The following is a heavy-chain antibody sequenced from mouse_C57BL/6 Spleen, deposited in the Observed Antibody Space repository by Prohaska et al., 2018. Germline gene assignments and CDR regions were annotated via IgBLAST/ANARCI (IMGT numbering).Heavy chain of an antibody. V-gene: IGHV1-53*01. J-gene: IGHJ1*03. Sequence: HWVKQRPGQGLEWIGNINPSNGGTNYNEKFKSKATLTVDKSSSTAYMQLSSLTSEDSAVYYCARHYGSSRYWYFDVWGTGTTVTVSS. D-gene: IGHD1-1*01. CDR2: INPSNGGT. CDR3: ARHYGSSRYWYFDV.